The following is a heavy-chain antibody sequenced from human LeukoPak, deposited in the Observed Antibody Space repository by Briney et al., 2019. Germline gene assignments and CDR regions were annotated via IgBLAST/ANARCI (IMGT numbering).Heavy chain of an antibody. CDR3: ATGAVSDAAALDY. J-gene: IGHJ4*02. Sequence: GGSLRLSCAASGFTFTSYSMNWVRQAPGKGLEWVSSISSSSSYIYYADSVKGRLTISRDNAKDSLYLQMNGLKIEDTAVYYCATGAVSDAAALDYWGQGTLVTVSS. D-gene: IGHD2-2*01. V-gene: IGHV3-21*03. CDR1: GFTFTSYS. CDR2: ISSSSSYI.